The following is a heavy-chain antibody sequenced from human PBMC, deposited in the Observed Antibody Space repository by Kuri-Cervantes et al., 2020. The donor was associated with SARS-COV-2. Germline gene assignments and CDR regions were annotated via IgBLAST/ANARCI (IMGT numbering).Heavy chain of an antibody. D-gene: IGHD3-3*01. CDR1: GFTFSSYA. V-gene: IGHV3-23*01. CDR3: AKDPTYYDFWSGPITFYWYFDL. J-gene: IGHJ2*01. Sequence: GESLKISCAASGFTFSSYAMSWVRQAPGKGLEWVSAISGSGGSTYYADSVKGRFTTPRDNSKNTLYLQMNSLRAEDTAVYYCAKDPTYYDFWSGPITFYWYFDLWGRGTLVTVSS. CDR2: ISGSGGST.